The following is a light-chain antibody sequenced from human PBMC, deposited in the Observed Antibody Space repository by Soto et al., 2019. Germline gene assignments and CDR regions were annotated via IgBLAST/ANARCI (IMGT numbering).Light chain of an antibody. J-gene: IGKJ5*01. CDR3: QQYGSSRIT. Sequence: EVVLTQSPGTLSLSTGERATLSCRASQSVGTYLAWYQQKLGQAPRLLIYGASSRATGIPDRFSGSGSGTDFTLTISRLEPEDFAVYYCQQYGSSRITFGQGTRLEFK. V-gene: IGKV3-20*01. CDR1: QSVGTY. CDR2: GAS.